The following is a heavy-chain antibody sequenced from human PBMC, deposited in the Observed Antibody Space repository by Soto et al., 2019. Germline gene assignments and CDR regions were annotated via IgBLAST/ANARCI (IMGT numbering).Heavy chain of an antibody. D-gene: IGHD3-10*01. V-gene: IGHV5-51*01. J-gene: IGHJ6*03. CDR1: GYSFTSYW. CDR3: ARTEIGPAGFYYYYYMDV. Sequence: GESLKISCKGSGYSFTSYWIGWVRQMPGKGLEWMGIIYPGDSDSRYSQSCQGQVTISAAKSISTAYLQWSSLKASDTAMYYCARTEIGPAGFYYYYYMDVWGKGTTVTVSS. CDR2: IYPGDSDS.